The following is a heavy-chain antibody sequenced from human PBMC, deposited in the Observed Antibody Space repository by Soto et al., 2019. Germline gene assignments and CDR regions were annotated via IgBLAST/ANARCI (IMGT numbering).Heavy chain of an antibody. CDR2: ITGSGRST. CDR3: AKKVNSGPGSQYFDY. J-gene: IGHJ4*02. V-gene: IGHV3-23*01. Sequence: EVQLLESGGDLVQPGGSMRLSCALSGFTFSNYAMNWVRQAPGKGLEWVSAITGSGRSTYYADSVKGRFTISRDNSKNTLFLQMDNLRAEDTAIYYCAKKVNSGPGSQYFDYWGQGTLVTVSS. CDR1: GFTFSNYA. D-gene: IGHD3-10*01.